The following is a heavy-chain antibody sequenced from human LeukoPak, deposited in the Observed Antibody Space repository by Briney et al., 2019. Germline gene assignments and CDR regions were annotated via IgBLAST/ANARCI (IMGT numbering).Heavy chain of an antibody. CDR2: INPSGGST. CDR1: GYTFTSYY. CDR3: SRSDIVVAIFDY. D-gene: IGHD2-15*01. J-gene: IGHJ4*02. Sequence: ASVKVSCKASGYTFTSYYMHWVRQAPGQGLEWMGIINPSGGSTSYAQKFQGRVTMTRDTSTSTVYMGLSSMRSEDTAVYYCSRSDIVVAIFDYWGQGTLVTVSS. V-gene: IGHV1-46*01.